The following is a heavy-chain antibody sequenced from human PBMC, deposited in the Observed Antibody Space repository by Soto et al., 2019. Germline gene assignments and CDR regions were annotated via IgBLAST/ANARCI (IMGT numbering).Heavy chain of an antibody. J-gene: IGHJ6*02. CDR2: ISGSGGST. D-gene: IGHD2-2*01. V-gene: IGHV3-23*01. CDR3: ARALPSTARYCSSTSCFPQEVYYYYGMDV. Sequence: GGSLRLSCAASGFTFSSYAMSWVRQAPGKGLEWVSAISGSGGSTYYADSVKGRFTISRDNSKNTLYLQMNSLRAEDTAVYYCARALPSTARYCSSTSCFPQEVYYYYGMDVWGQGTTVTVCS. CDR1: GFTFSSYA.